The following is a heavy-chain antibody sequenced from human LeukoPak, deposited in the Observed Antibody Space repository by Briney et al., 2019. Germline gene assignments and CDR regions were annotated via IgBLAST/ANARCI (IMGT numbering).Heavy chain of an antibody. CDR3: ARETPLEGFASGQDAFDI. CDR1: GFSLSRHA. CDR2: ISYDGRNK. V-gene: IGHV3-30*03. Sequence: GGSLRLSCAASGFSLSRHAMHWVRQAPGKGPEWVAVISYDGRNKYYLDSVKGRFSISRDNSKNTLNLQMDSLRPEDTAVYYCARETPLEGFASGQDAFDIWGQGTMVTVSS. J-gene: IGHJ3*02. D-gene: IGHD3-10*01.